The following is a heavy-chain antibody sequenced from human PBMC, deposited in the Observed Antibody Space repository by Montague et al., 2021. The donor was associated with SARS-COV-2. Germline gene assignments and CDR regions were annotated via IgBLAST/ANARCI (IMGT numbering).Heavy chain of an antibody. CDR2: TRYRSEWTN. V-gene: IGHV6-1*01. Sequence: CAISGDSVGVESATRHWNMQTPERQLDQLVGTRYRSEWTNYYAISVKSRISIYTDTSNNQFYLQLSSVTPVDTGVYFCVRDRCAVRVVFDYWGQGTLVTVSS. CDR3: VRDRCAVRVVFDY. J-gene: IGHJ4*02. CDR1: GDSVGVESAT. D-gene: IGHD2-8*01.